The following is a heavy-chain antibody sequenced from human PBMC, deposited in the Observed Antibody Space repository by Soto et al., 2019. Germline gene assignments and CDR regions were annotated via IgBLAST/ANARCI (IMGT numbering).Heavy chain of an antibody. Sequence: SETLSLTCTVSGGSISSYYWSWIRKPPGKGLEWIGYIYYSGSTNYNPSLKSRVTISVDMSKNQFSLKLSSVTAADTAVYYCARQTYYYGSGSYLGAFDIWGQGTMVTVSS. V-gene: IGHV4-59*08. J-gene: IGHJ3*02. CDR3: ARQTYYYGSGSYLGAFDI. CDR2: IYYSGST. CDR1: GGSISSYY. D-gene: IGHD3-10*01.